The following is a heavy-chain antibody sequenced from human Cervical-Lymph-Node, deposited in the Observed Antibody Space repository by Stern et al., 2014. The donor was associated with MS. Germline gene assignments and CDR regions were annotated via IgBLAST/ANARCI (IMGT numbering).Heavy chain of an antibody. D-gene: IGHD2-2*01. CDR2: ISSNGGST. Sequence: EMQLVESGGGLVQPGGSLRLSCAASGFTFSSYAMHWVRQAPGKGLEYVSAISSNGGSTYYANSVKGRFTISRDNSKNTLYLQMGSLRAEDMAVYYCARVERVPAAPDYWGQGTLVTVSS. V-gene: IGHV3-64*01. CDR3: ARVERVPAAPDY. CDR1: GFTFSSYA. J-gene: IGHJ4*02.